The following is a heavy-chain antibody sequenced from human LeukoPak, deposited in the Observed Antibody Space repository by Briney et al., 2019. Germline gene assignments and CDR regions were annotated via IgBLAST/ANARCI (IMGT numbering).Heavy chain of an antibody. CDR1: GGSMSNYY. Sequence: SETLSLTCTVSGGSMSNYYWTWIRQPPGKGLEWIGFITYSGSTNYNPSLKSRVTMSVDKSNNQFSLRLSSVTALDTALYYCARDYYAMGVWGQGTAVTVSS. CDR3: ARDYYAMGV. CDR2: ITYSGST. V-gene: IGHV4-59*01. J-gene: IGHJ6*02.